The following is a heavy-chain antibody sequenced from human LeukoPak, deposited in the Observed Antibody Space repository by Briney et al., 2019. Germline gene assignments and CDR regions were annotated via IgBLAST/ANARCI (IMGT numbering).Heavy chain of an antibody. V-gene: IGHV3-23*01. CDR1: GFTFSSYA. CDR3: AKKSVADTPPIY. J-gene: IGHJ4*02. CDR2: ITGSGSST. Sequence: GGSLRLSCAASGFTFSSYAMSWVRQAPGKGLEWVSGITGSGSSTYYADSVKGRCTISRDNSKNTLYLQMNSLRAEDTAVYCCAKKSVADTPPIYWGQGTLVTVST. D-gene: IGHD6-19*01.